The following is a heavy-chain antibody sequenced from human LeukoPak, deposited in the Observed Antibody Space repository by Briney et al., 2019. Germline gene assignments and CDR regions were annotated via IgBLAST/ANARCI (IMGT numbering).Heavy chain of an antibody. V-gene: IGHV4-39*07. CDR2: IHYSGRT. CDR3: ARESSSSRYFMDV. J-gene: IGHJ6*03. Sequence: SETLSLTCSVSGGSTRTSTSYWGWVRQPPGKGLEWIGSIHYSGRTYKNPSLKSRVTISMDTSGSQFSLKVTPLTAADSAVYFCARESSSSRYFMDVWGRGTTVTVSS. CDR1: GGSTRTSTSY. D-gene: IGHD6-6*01.